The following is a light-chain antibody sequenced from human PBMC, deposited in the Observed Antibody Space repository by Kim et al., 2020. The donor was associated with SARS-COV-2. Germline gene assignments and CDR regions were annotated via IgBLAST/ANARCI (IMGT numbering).Light chain of an antibody. CDR1: QSVSSN. V-gene: IGKV3-15*01. CDR3: QQYNIWPLYS. Sequence: VSPGERATLSGRASQSVSSNLAWYQQKPGQARRLRIYGAATRVTGIPARFSGSGSGTEFTLTISILQSEDFADYCCQQYNIWPLYSFGQETKLEIK. J-gene: IGKJ2*03. CDR2: GAA.